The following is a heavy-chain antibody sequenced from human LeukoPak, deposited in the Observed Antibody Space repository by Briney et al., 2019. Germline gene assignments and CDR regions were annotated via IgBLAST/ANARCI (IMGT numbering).Heavy chain of an antibody. CDR2: IGTAGDT. J-gene: IGHJ6*02. V-gene: IGHV3-13*01. CDR1: GFTFSSYD. CDR3: ARAHKLYGMDV. D-gene: IGHD1-1*01. Sequence: GGSLRLSCAASGFTFSSYDMHWVRHATGKGLEWVSAIGTAGDTYYPGSVKGRFTISRENAKNSLYLQMNSLRAGDTAVYYCARAHKLYGMDVWGQGTTVTVSS.